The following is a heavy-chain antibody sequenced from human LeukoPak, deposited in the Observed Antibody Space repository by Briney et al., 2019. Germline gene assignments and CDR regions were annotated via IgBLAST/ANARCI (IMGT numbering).Heavy chain of an antibody. CDR3: ARALSSGSYGWFDP. CDR2: IWYDGSNK. J-gene: IGHJ5*02. CDR1: GFTFSSYG. Sequence: GRSLRLSCAASGFTFSSYGMHWVRQAPGKGLEGVAVIWYDGSNKHCAVSVKGRFTISRDNSKNTLYLQMNSLRAEDTAVYYCARALSSGSYGWFDPWGQGTLVTVSS. V-gene: IGHV3-33*01. D-gene: IGHD1-26*01.